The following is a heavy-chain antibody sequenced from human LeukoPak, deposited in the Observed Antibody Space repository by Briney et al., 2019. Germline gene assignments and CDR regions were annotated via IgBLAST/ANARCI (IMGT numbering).Heavy chain of an antibody. CDR1: GGTISSYY. D-gene: IGHD6-13*01. CDR2: IHDSGST. Sequence: SETLSLTCTVSGGTISSYYWNWIRQPPGKGLEWIGYIHDSGSTKYNPSLKSRVTISVDTSKDQFSLKLNTVTAADTAVYYCARLTPSDSSSWYWYFGLWGRGTLVTVSS. J-gene: IGHJ2*01. V-gene: IGHV4-59*08. CDR3: ARLTPSDSSSWYWYFGL.